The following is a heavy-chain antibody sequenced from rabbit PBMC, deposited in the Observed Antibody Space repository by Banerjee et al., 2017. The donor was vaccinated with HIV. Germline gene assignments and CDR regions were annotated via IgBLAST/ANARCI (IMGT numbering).Heavy chain of an antibody. Sequence: QEQLEESGGDLVKPGASLTLTCTASGFSFSSSDWICWVRQAPGKGLEWIACIYAGTSGSTYYASWAKGRFTLSKTSSTTVTLQMTSLTAADTATYFCARLEAYDDYGDLFYYFNLWGPGTLVTVS. D-gene: IGHD2-1*01. J-gene: IGHJ4*01. CDR2: IYAGTSGST. V-gene: IGHV1S45*01. CDR1: GFSFSSSDW. CDR3: ARLEAYDDYGDLFYYFNL.